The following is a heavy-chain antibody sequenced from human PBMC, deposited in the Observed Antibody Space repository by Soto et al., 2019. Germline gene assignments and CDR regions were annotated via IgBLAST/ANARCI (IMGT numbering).Heavy chain of an antibody. J-gene: IGHJ4*02. CDR3: ARDEGYSYGHFDY. D-gene: IGHD5-18*01. CDR2: ISSSGSTI. Sequence: PGGSLRLSCAASGFTFSSYEMNWVRQAPGKGLEWVSYISSSGSTIYYADSVKGRFTISRDNAKNSLYLQMNSLRAEDTAVYYCARDEGYSYGHFDYWGQGTLVTVSS. V-gene: IGHV3-48*03. CDR1: GFTFSSYE.